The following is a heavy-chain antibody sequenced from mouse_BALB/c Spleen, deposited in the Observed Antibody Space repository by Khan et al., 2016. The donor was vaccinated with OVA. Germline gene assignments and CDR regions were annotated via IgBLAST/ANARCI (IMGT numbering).Heavy chain of an antibody. Sequence: EVELVESGGGLVKPGGSLRLSCEACGFTFSSYSMSWVRQTPEKRLEWVATITSGGSYIYYPDSVQGRFTISRDYAKNTLYLQRSSLKSEDTAIYYFTRDRTYYGSSFYFDYWGQGTTLTVSS. J-gene: IGHJ2*01. V-gene: IGHV5-6-4*01. CDR2: ITSGGSYI. CDR1: GFTFSSYS. CDR3: TRDRTYYGSSFYFDY. D-gene: IGHD1-1*01.